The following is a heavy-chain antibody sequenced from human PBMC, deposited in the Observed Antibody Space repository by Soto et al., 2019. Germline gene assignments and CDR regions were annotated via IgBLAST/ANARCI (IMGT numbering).Heavy chain of an antibody. Sequence: GASVKVSCKASGYTFTYRYLHWVRQAPGQALEWMGWITPFNGNTNYAQKFQDRVTITRDRSMSTAYMELSSLRSEDTAMYYCAGVAGTDDAFDIRGQGTMVTISS. CDR1: GYTFTYRY. J-gene: IGHJ3*02. CDR3: AGVAGTDDAFDI. V-gene: IGHV1-45*02. D-gene: IGHD6-19*01. CDR2: ITPFNGNT.